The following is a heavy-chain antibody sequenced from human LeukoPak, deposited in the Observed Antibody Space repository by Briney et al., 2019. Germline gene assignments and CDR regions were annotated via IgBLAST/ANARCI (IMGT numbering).Heavy chain of an antibody. D-gene: IGHD1-26*01. Sequence: PGGSLRLSCAASGFTFSSYGMHWVRQAPGKGLEWVAFIRYDGSNKYYADSVKGRFTISRDNSKNTLYLQMNSLRAEDTAVHYCGSGIAVDYWGQGTLVTVSS. CDR2: IRYDGSNK. J-gene: IGHJ4*02. CDR1: GFTFSSYG. CDR3: GSGIAVDY. V-gene: IGHV3-30*02.